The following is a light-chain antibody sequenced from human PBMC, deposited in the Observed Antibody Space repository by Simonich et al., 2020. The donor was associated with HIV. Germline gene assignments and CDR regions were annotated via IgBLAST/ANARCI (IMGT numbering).Light chain of an antibody. CDR2: AAT. CDR1: QGISSY. Sequence: DIQMTQSPSSLSASVGDRVTITCRASQGISSYLAWYQQKPGKAPKLLIYAATTLQSGVPSRFSGSGSGTEFTLTISSLQPEDFATYYCQHLNSFPLTFGPGTKVDIK. V-gene: IGKV1-9*01. J-gene: IGKJ3*01. CDR3: QHLNSFPLT.